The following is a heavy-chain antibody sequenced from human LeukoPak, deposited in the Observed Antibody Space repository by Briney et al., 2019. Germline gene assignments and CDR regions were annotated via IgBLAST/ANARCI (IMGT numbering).Heavy chain of an antibody. D-gene: IGHD6-13*01. CDR3: ASGDSSSWYKAGESRY. CDR2: MNPNSGNT. V-gene: IGHV1-8*01. J-gene: IGHJ4*02. Sequence: ASVKVSCKASGYTFTSYDINWVRQATGQGLEWMGWMNPNSGNTGYAQKFQGRVTMTRNTSISTAYMELSSLRSEDTAVYYCASGDSSSWYKAGESRYWGQGTLVTVSS. CDR1: GYTFTSYD.